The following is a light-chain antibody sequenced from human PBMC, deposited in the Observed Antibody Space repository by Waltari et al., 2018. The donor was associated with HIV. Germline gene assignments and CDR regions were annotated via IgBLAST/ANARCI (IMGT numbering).Light chain of an antibody. CDR1: QSIASN. CDR3: QQYNNWPIT. J-gene: IGKJ5*01. Sequence: EIVRTQSPATLSVSPGERATVSCRASQSIASNLAWYQQKPGQAPRLLIHAASTRATGIPARFSGRGSGTEFTLTISSLQSEDFAVYYCQQYNNWPITFGQGTRLEIK. CDR2: AAS. V-gene: IGKV3-15*01.